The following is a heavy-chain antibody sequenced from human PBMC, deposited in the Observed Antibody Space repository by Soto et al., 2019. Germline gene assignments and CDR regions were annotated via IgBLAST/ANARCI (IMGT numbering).Heavy chain of an antibody. CDR3: ARHRSVTPVTTAWFDP. CDR2: IYYSGST. CDR1: GGSISSSSYY. Sequence: PSETLSLTCTVSGGSISSSSYYWGWIRQPPGKGLEWIGSIYYSGSTYYNPSLKSRVTISVHTSKNQFSLKLSSVTAADTAVYYGARHRSVTPVTTAWFDPWGQGTLVTVSS. J-gene: IGHJ5*02. V-gene: IGHV4-39*01. D-gene: IGHD4-17*01.